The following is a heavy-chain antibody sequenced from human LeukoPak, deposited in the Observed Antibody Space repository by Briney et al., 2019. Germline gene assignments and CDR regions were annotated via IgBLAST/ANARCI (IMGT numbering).Heavy chain of an antibody. CDR1: GDSISSSY. CDR2: IYYSETT. V-gene: IGHV4-59*01. D-gene: IGHD5-12*01. Sequence: SETLSLTCTVSGDSISSSYWSWIRQPPGKGLEWVGNIYYSETTNYNLSFKSRVTISADTSKNQFSLKLSSVTAADTAVYYCARGERGYGGYDYTLGTYYYYYYMDVWGKGTTVTVSS. J-gene: IGHJ6*03. CDR3: ARGERGYGGYDYTLGTYYYYYYMDV.